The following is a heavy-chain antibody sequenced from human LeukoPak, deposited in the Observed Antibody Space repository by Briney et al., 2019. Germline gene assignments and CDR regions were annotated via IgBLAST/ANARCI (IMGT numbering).Heavy chain of an antibody. J-gene: IGHJ4*02. CDR2: IYHSGST. V-gene: IGHV4-38-2*01. CDR3: ARNRSLTTTPGFDH. CDR1: GYSIRSGDY. D-gene: IGHD4-11*01. Sequence: PLETLSLTCAVSGYSIRSGDYWGWIRQSPRKRLEWIGSIYHSGSTHYNPSLKSRVTISVDTSKNQFSLMLSSVTAADTAVYYCARNRSLTTTPGFDHWGQGTLVTVSS.